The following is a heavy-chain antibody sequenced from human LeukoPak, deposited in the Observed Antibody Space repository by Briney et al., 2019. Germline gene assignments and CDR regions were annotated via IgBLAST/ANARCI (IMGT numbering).Heavy chain of an antibody. V-gene: IGHV3-66*01. CDR1: GFTVSSNY. J-gene: IGHJ4*02. CDR2: TYGGGNT. CDR3: AREGGDDRYFDY. D-gene: IGHD4-17*01. Sequence: GGSLRLSCTASGFTVSSNYMSWVRQAPGKGLEWVSVTYGGGNTDYADSVKGRFTISRDNSKNTVYLQMNSLRAEDTAVYYCAREGGDDRYFDYWGQGTLVTVSS.